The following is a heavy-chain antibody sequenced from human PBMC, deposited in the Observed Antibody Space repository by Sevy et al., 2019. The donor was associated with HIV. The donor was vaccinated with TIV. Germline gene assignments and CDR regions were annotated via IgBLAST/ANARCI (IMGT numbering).Heavy chain of an antibody. J-gene: IGHJ4*02. V-gene: IGHV6-1*01. Sequence: KQSQTLSLTCAISGDNVSSNSAAWNWIRQSPSRGLEWLGRTYYRSKWYNDYAVSVKSRITINPDTSKNQFSLQLNSVTPEDTAVYYCARGAGSSWYTYFDYWGQRTLVTVSS. CDR2: TYYRSKWYN. CDR1: GDNVSSNSAA. CDR3: ARGAGSSWYTYFDY. D-gene: IGHD6-13*01.